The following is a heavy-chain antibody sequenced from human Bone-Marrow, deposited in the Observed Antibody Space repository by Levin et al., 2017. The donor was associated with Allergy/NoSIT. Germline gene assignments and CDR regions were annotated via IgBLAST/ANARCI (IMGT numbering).Heavy chain of an antibody. CDR1: GGRGRREG. CDR2: INSDGSYT. J-gene: IGHJ4*02. Sequence: PGGSLRLSWKGEGGRGRREGRKGGRKGRGKGLVWVSRINSDGSYTNYADSVKGRFTISRDNAKNTLYLQLNSLRAEDTAVYYCARDRDYGGNRFDYWGQGTLVTVSS. V-gene: IGHV3-74*01. D-gene: IGHD4-23*01. CDR3: ARDRDYGGNRFDY.